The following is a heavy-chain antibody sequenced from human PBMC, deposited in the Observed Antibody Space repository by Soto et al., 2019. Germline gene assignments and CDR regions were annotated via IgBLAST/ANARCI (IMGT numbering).Heavy chain of an antibody. D-gene: IGHD6-19*01. CDR1: GFTFRTYA. CDR3: PRDGRERQWLDYFDY. Sequence: QVQLVESGGGVVQPGRFLRLSCAASGFTFRTYAMHWVRQATGKGLEWVAVISHDGGNKYYADSVKGRFTISRDNSKNTLYLQMNSLRVEDTAVYYCPRDGRERQWLDYFDYWGQGTLVTVSS. CDR2: ISHDGGNK. V-gene: IGHV3-30-3*01. J-gene: IGHJ4*02.